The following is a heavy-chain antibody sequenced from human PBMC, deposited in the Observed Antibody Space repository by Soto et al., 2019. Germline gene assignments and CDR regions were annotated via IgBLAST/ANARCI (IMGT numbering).Heavy chain of an antibody. CDR2: ISGSGGST. J-gene: IGHJ6*02. CDR1: GFTFSSYA. CDR3: AKPRITGTTLIDGMDL. V-gene: IGHV3-23*01. Sequence: GSPRLSCAASGFTFSSYAMSWVRQAPGKGLEWVSAISGSGGSTYYADSVKGRFTISRDNSKNTLYLQMNSLRAEDTAVYYCAKPRITGTTLIDGMDLCGQGTTVTLSS. D-gene: IGHD1-7*01.